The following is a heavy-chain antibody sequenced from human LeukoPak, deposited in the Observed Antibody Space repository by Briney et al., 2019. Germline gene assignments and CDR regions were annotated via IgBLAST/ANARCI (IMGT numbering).Heavy chain of an antibody. CDR2: ISGSAGST. J-gene: IGHJ5*02. D-gene: IGHD2-2*01. CDR1: GFTFSSYA. CDR3: AKVSCSSTSCWTGWFDP. Sequence: GGSLRLSCAASGFTFSSYAMSWVRQAPGKGLEWVSGISGSAGSTYYADAVKGRFAISRDNSKNTLYLQMNSLRAEDTAVYYCAKVSCSSTSCWTGWFDPWGQGTLVTVSS. V-gene: IGHV3-23*01.